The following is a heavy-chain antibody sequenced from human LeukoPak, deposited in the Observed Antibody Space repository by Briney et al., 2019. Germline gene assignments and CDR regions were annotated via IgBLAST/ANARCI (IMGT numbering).Heavy chain of an antibody. CDR2: IWYDGSNK. Sequence: PGRSLRLSCAASGFTFSSYGMHWVRQAPGKGLEWVAVIWYDGSNKYYADSVKGRFTISRDNSKNTLYLQMNSLRAEDTAVYYCARPPGLGLPYNWFDPWGQGTLVTVSS. CDR3: ARPPGLGLPYNWFDP. D-gene: IGHD5-18*01. V-gene: IGHV3-33*01. J-gene: IGHJ5*02. CDR1: GFTFSSYG.